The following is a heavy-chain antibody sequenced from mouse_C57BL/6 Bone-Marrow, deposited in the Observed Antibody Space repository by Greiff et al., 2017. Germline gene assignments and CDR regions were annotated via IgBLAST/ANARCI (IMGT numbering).Heavy chain of an antibody. V-gene: IGHV1-82*01. CDR3: AREEVSTTVVARDY. Sequence: QVQLQQSGPELVKPGASVKISCKASGYAFSSSWMNWVKQRPGKGLEWIGRIYPGDGDTNYNGKFKGKATLTADKSSSTAYMQLSSLTSEDSAVXFCAREEVSTTVVARDYWGQGTTLTVSS. J-gene: IGHJ2*01. D-gene: IGHD1-1*01. CDR2: IYPGDGDT. CDR1: GYAFSSSW.